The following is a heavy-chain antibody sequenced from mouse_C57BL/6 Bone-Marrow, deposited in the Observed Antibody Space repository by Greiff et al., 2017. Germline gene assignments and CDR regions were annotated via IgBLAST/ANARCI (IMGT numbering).Heavy chain of an antibody. Sequence: EVQLVESGGGLVQPGGSLSLSCAASGFTFTDYYMSWVRQPPGKALEWLGFIRNKANGYTTEYSASVKGRFTISRDNSQSILYLQMNALRAEDSATYYCARYRGYGSSHYFDYWGQGTTLTVSS. CDR2: IRNKANGYTT. V-gene: IGHV7-3*01. CDR1: GFTFTDYY. CDR3: ARYRGYGSSHYFDY. J-gene: IGHJ2*01. D-gene: IGHD1-1*01.